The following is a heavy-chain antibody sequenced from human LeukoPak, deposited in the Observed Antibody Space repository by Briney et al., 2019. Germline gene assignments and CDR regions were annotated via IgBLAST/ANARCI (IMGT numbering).Heavy chain of an antibody. CDR2: TYYSGST. Sequence: SETLSLTCTVSGGPISSSSYYWGWIRQPPGKELEWIGSTYYSGSTYYNPSLKSRVTISVDTSKNQFSLKLSSVTAADTAVYYCARPTTKSSDFDYWGQGTLVTVSS. CDR1: GGPISSSSYY. CDR3: ARPTTKSSDFDY. J-gene: IGHJ4*02. D-gene: IGHD6-19*01. V-gene: IGHV4-39*01.